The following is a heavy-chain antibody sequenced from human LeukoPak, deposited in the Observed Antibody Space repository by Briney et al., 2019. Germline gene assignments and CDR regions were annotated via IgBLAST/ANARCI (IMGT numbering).Heavy chain of an antibody. CDR3: AMCIAAAGTRRDYYYYGMDV. J-gene: IGHJ6*04. D-gene: IGHD6-13*01. CDR2: IWYDGSNK. Sequence: GRSLRLSCAASGFTFSSYGMHWVRQAPGKGQEWEAVIWYDGSNKYYADSVKGRFTISRDNSKNTLYLQMNSLRAEDTAVYYCAMCIAAAGTRRDYYYYGMDVWGKGTTVTVSS. CDR1: GFTFSSYG. V-gene: IGHV3-33*01.